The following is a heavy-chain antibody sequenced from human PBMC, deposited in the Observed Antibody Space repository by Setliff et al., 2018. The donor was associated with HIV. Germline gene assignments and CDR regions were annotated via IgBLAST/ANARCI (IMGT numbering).Heavy chain of an antibody. CDR2: IYPADSDT. Sequence: GESLKISCKGSGYSFTSYWIAWLRQMPGKGLEWVGIIYPADSDTRYSPSFQGQVTISADKSISTAYLQWSSLKASDTAMYYCARHGRGYCSGGSCYSDYYYMDVWGKGTTVTVSS. CDR1: GYSFTSYW. CDR3: ARHGRGYCSGGSCYSDYYYMDV. D-gene: IGHD2-15*01. J-gene: IGHJ6*03. V-gene: IGHV5-51*01.